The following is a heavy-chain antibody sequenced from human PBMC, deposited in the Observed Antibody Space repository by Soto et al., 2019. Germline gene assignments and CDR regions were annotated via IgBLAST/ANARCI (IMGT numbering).Heavy chain of an antibody. Sequence: QVQLVESGGGVVQPGRSLRLSCAASGFTFSSYAMRWVRQAPGKGLEWVAVISYDGSNKYYADSVKGRFTISRDNAKNTLYLQMKSLRAEDTAVDYCARPGWVPAAMYPTYAFDIWGQVTMGTVGS. CDR3: ARPGWVPAAMYPTYAFDI. D-gene: IGHD2-2*01. J-gene: IGHJ3*02. CDR2: ISYDGSNK. V-gene: IGHV3-30-3*01. CDR1: GFTFSSYA.